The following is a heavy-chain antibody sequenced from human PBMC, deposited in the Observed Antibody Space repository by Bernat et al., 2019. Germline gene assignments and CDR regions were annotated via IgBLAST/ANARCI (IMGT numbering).Heavy chain of an antibody. CDR1: GFTLSTSW. CDR2: ITGDGSST. V-gene: IGHV3-74*01. Sequence: EVQLVETGGGLVQPGGSLRLSCAASGFTLSTSWMHWVRQAPGKGLVWVSRITGDGSSTIYADSVKGRFTIYRDNAKNTLYLQMNNLGAEDTAVYYCARDRSYTMDVWGQGTTVTVSS. CDR3: ARDRSYTMDV. J-gene: IGHJ6*02. D-gene: IGHD4-11*01.